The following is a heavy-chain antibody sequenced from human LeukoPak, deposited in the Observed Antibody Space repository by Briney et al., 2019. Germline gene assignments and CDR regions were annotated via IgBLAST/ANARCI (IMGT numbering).Heavy chain of an antibody. D-gene: IGHD3-22*01. J-gene: IGHJ4*02. Sequence: QPGGSLRLSCAASRFTFSSHWMHWVRQAPGKGLVWFSRINGDGSSTSYADSVKGRFTISRDNAKNTMYLQMNSLRAEDTAVYFCARGPGGGSGSYYVGDYWGQGTLVTVSS. CDR2: INGDGSST. V-gene: IGHV3-74*01. CDR3: ARGPGGGSGSYYVGDY. CDR1: RFTFSSHW.